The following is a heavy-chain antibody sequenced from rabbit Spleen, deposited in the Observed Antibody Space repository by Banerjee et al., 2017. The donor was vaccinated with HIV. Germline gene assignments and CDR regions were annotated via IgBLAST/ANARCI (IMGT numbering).Heavy chain of an antibody. Sequence: QSLEESGGDLVKPGASLTLTCTASGVSFSSSSYMCWVRQAPGKGLEWISCIAGSSSGFTYSASWAKGRFSIYKSTSTTVTLQMTSLTAADTATYFCARDGGGNGVWGFALWGPGTLVTVS. D-gene: IGHD2-1*01. J-gene: IGHJ4*01. CDR2: IAGSSSGFT. V-gene: IGHV1S40*01. CDR3: ARDGGGNGVWGFAL. CDR1: GVSFSSSSY.